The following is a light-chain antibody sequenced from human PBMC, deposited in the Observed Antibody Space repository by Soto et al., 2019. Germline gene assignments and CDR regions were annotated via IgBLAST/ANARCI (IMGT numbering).Light chain of an antibody. V-gene: IGKV3-20*01. J-gene: IGKJ1*01. CDR2: GAS. CDR1: QSVSSSY. CDR3: QQYGSSPWT. Sequence: EIVLTQAAGTLSLSPGERETLSCRASQSVSSSYLAWYQQKPGQAPRLLIYGASSRATGIPDRFSGSGSGTDFTLTISRLEPEDFAVYYCQQYGSSPWTFGQGTKVDIK.